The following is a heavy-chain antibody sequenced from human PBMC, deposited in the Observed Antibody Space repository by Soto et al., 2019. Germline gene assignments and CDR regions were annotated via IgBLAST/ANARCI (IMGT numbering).Heavy chain of an antibody. CDR1: GYTFTGYY. V-gene: IGHV1-2*02. CDR2: INPNSGGT. Sequence: GASVKVSCKASGYTFTGYYMHWVRQAPGQGLEWMGWINPNSGGTNYAQKFQGRVTMTRDTSISTAYMELSRLRSDDTAVYYCARAYYDFWSGSYYYGMDVWGQGTTVTVSS. D-gene: IGHD3-3*01. CDR3: ARAYYDFWSGSYYYGMDV. J-gene: IGHJ6*02.